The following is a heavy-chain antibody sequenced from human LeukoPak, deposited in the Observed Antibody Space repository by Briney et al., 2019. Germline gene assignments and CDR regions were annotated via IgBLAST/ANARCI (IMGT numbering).Heavy chain of an antibody. V-gene: IGHV3-9*01. CDR1: GFTFEDYA. J-gene: IGHJ4*02. CDR3: ARIYGDYVLYYFDY. Sequence: GGSLRLSCAASGFTFEDYAMHWVRQAPGKGLEWVSGISWNSGSIGYADSVKGRFTISRDNAKNSLYLQMNSLSAEDTAVYYCARIYGDYVLYYFDYWGQGTLVTVSS. CDR2: ISWNSGSI. D-gene: IGHD4-17*01.